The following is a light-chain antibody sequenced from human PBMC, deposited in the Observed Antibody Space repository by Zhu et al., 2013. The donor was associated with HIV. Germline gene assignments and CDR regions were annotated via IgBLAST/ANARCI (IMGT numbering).Light chain of an antibody. J-gene: IGLJ2*01. Sequence: QSALTQPASVSGSPGQSITISCTGTSSDVGGYNYVSWYQQHPGKAPKLMIYEVSNRPSGVSNRFSGSKSGNTASPTVSGLQPEDEADYYCSSYSSSSTLVVFGGGTKLTVL. CDR2: EVS. CDR3: SSYSSSSTLVV. V-gene: IGLV2-14*01. CDR1: SSDVGGYNY.